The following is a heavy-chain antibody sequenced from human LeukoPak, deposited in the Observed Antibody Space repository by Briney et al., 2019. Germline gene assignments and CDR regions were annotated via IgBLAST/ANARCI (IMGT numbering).Heavy chain of an antibody. CDR2: ISGSGGST. V-gene: IGHV3-23*01. J-gene: IGHJ4*02. Sequence: GGSLRLSCAASGFTFRNYWMSWVRQAPGKGLEWVSAISGSGGSTYYADSVKGRFTISRDNSKNTLYLQMNSLRAEDTAVYYCAKQRGPYYYDSSGYYVFDYWGQGTLVTVSS. CDR1: GFTFRNYW. CDR3: AKQRGPYYYDSSGYYVFDY. D-gene: IGHD3-22*01.